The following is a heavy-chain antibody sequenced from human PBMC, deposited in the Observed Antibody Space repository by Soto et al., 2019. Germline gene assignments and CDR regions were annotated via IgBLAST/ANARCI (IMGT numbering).Heavy chain of an antibody. V-gene: IGHV1-2*02. Sequence: MQLEQSGAEVKGPGASVKVSCKASGYTFTDYFIHWVRQAPGQGFEWMGWINPKSRGTNYAQKFQGRVTMTRDTSNSTAYMELRGLRSDDTAVYYCARVTLKAGNWFDPWGQGTLVTVSS. J-gene: IGHJ5*02. CDR3: ARVTLKAGNWFDP. CDR2: INPKSRGT. CDR1: GYTFTDYF.